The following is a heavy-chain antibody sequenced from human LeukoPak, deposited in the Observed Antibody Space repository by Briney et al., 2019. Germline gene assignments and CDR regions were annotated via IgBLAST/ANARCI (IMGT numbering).Heavy chain of an antibody. CDR3: AKSLADYYDSWVFDY. V-gene: IGHV3-23*01. CDR2: ITGDDARA. D-gene: IGHD3-22*01. Sequence: GGSLRLSCAASGFTLGTYGMHWVRQAPGKGLEWVAGITGDDARAHYADSVRGRFTISRDNSKNTLYLQMNSLRAEDTAVYYCAKSLADYYDSWVFDYWGQGTLVTVSS. J-gene: IGHJ4*02. CDR1: GFTLGTYG.